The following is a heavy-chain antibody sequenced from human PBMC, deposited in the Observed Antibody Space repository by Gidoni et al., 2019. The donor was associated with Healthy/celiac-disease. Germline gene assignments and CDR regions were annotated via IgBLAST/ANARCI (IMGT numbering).Heavy chain of an antibody. CDR2: IYYSGST. V-gene: IGHV4-31*03. J-gene: IGHJ3*02. CDR3: AREVVVVPAAISSGAFDI. Sequence: VQLQESGPGLVKPSQTLSLTCTVSGGSISSGGYYWSWIRQHPGKGLEWIGYIYYSGSTYYNPSLKSRVTISVDTSKNQFSLKLSSVTAADTAVYYCAREVVVVPAAISSGAFDIWGQGTMVTVSS. D-gene: IGHD2-2*02. CDR1: GGSISSGGYY.